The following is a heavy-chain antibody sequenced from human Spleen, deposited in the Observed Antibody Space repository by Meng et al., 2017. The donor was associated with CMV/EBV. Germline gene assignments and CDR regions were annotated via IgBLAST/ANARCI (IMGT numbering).Heavy chain of an antibody. J-gene: IGHJ4*02. CDR3: AKDDYGGSTFDY. V-gene: IGHV3-30*02. CDR2: IWFDGSTK. CDR1: VFTFGRHW. Sequence: GGSLRLSCAASVFTFGRHWMHWVRQAPGKGLEWVAFIWFDGSTKYYADSVKGRFTISRDNFQNTLYLQMNSLRADDTAIYYCAKDDYGGSTFDYWGQGTLVTVSS. D-gene: IGHD4-23*01.